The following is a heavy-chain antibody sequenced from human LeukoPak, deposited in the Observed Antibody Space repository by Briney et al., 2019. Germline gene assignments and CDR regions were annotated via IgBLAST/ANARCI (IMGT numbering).Heavy chain of an antibody. Sequence: ASVKVSCKASGYTFTSYGISWVRQAPGQGLEWMGWISAYNGNTNYAQELQGRVTMTTDTSTNTAYMELRSLRSDDTAVYYCAKDIHPGLDSGASCCFDYWGQGTPVTVSS. CDR1: GYTFTSYG. CDR2: ISAYNGNT. V-gene: IGHV1-18*01. CDR3: AKDIHPGLDSGASCCFDY. D-gene: IGHD3-22*01. J-gene: IGHJ4*02.